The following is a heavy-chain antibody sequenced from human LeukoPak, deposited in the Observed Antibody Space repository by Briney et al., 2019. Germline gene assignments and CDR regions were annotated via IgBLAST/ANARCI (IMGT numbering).Heavy chain of an antibody. CDR1: GFAFSSYW. CDR3: AGDTGEWELLDAFDI. Sequence: GGSLRLSCAASGFAFSSYWMSWVRQAPGKGLEGVANIKQDGSEKCYVDSVKGRFTISRDNAKNSLYLQMNSLRAEDTAVYYCAGDTGEWELLDAFDIWGQGQWSPSLQ. V-gene: IGHV3-7*01. CDR2: IKQDGSEK. D-gene: IGHD1-26*01. J-gene: IGHJ3*02.